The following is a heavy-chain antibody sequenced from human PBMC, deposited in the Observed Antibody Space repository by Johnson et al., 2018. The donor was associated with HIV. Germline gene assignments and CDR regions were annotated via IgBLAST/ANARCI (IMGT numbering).Heavy chain of an antibody. D-gene: IGHD2-15*01. V-gene: IGHV3-20*04. CDR1: GFTFDDYG. CDR3: AREGIWYCSGGSCYGAFDI. J-gene: IGHJ3*02. Sequence: VQLVESGGGVVRPGGSLRLSCAASGFTFDDYGMSWVRQAPGKGLEWVSGINWNGGSTGYAVSVVGRFTICSDNSTNTRYLQMNSLRADDTAVYYCAREGIWYCSGGSCYGAFDIWGQGTMVTVSS. CDR2: INWNGGST.